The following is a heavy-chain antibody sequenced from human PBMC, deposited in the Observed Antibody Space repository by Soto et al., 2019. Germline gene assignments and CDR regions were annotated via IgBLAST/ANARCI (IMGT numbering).Heavy chain of an antibody. D-gene: IGHD2-8*01. CDR1: GGTFSSYS. CDR2: IIPFFGTT. V-gene: IGHV1-69*01. CDR3: SSAVYCTFTTCYYYYGLDV. J-gene: IGHJ6*02. Sequence: QVQLVQSGAEVKKPGSSVKVSCKASGGTFSSYSINWVRQAPGQGLEWMGGIIPFFGTTSYAQKFQGRVTITADASTSTVYRELSSLTSEDTALYYCSSAVYCTFTTCYYYYGLDVWGQGTTVTVSS.